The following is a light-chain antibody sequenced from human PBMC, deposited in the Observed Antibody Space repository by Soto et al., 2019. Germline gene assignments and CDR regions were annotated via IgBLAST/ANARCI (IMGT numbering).Light chain of an antibody. CDR2: GAS. Sequence: EIVMTQSPATLSVSPGERATLSCRASQSVSSDLAWYQQKPGQAPRLLIYGASTRATSIAARFSGSGSGTEFTLTITSLQSEDFAVYYCQQYNSWPPTFGGGNQGGYQT. CDR3: QQYNSWPPT. V-gene: IGKV3-15*01. J-gene: IGKJ4*01. CDR1: QSVSSD.